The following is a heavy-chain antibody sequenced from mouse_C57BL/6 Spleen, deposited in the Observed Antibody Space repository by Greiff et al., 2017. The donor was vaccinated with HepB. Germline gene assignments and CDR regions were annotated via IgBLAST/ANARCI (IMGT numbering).Heavy chain of an antibody. CDR1: GYTFTSYW. D-gene: IGHD2-4*01. CDR2: IHPNSGST. CDR3: AGRIYYDYDDAMDY. V-gene: IGHV1-64*01. Sequence: VQLQQPGAELVKPGASVKLSCKASGYTFTSYWMHWVKQRPGQGLEWIGMIHPNSGSTNYNEKFKSKATLTVDKSSSTAYMQLSSLTSEDSAVYYCAGRIYYDYDDAMDYWGQGTSVTVSS. J-gene: IGHJ4*01.